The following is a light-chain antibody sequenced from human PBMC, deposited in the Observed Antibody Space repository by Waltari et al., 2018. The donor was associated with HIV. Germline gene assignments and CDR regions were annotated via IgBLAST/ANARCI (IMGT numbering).Light chain of an antibody. Sequence: SYVLTQPPSVSVAPGETARITCGGSDVGSKSVHWYQQKPGQAPMLVIFYDSDRSSEIPDRCSGLVSGNTATLTISGVEAGDEADYYCQVWDRNSNHYVFGSGTKVTVL. CDR2: YDS. CDR3: QVWDRNSNHYV. J-gene: IGLJ1*01. V-gene: IGLV3-21*04. CDR1: DVGSKS.